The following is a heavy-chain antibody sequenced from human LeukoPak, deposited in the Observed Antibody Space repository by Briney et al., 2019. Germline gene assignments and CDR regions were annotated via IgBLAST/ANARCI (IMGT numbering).Heavy chain of an antibody. CDR3: ARYGRYRAFDI. J-gene: IGHJ3*02. V-gene: IGHV3-74*01. Sequence: GGSLRLSCAASGFTSSAYWMHWVRQVPGKGLVWVSRINSDVRTTNYAVSVKGRFNISRDNAKNTIYLQMNSLRAEDTAVYYCARYGRYRAFDIWGPGTVVTVSS. D-gene: IGHD1-26*01. CDR2: INSDVRTT. CDR1: GFTSSAYW.